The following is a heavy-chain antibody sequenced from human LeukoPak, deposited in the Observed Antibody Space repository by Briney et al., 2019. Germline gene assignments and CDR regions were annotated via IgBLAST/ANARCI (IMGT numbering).Heavy chain of an antibody. Sequence: GGSLRLSCAASGFTFSSYWMHWVRHAPGKGLVWVSRINTDGSSTSYADSVKGRFTISRDNAKNTLYLQMNSLRAEDTAVYYCAREGIAAALDYWGQGTLVTVSS. CDR1: GFTFSSYW. D-gene: IGHD6-13*01. CDR2: INTDGSST. V-gene: IGHV3-74*01. J-gene: IGHJ4*02. CDR3: AREGIAAALDY.